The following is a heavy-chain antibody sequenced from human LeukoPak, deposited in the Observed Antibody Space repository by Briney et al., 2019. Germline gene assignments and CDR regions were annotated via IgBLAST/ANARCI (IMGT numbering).Heavy chain of an antibody. CDR1: GFTFSDYA. J-gene: IGHJ4*02. CDR2: IRNKAYGGTA. Sequence: GGSLRLSCTASGFTFSDYAMGWFRQAPGKGLEWVGFIRNKAYGGTAEYAASVKGRFTISRDDSKTIAYLQMNSLKTEDTAVYYCTREKRYFDWFQADYWGQGTLVTVSS. CDR3: TREKRYFDWFQADY. V-gene: IGHV3-49*03. D-gene: IGHD3-9*01.